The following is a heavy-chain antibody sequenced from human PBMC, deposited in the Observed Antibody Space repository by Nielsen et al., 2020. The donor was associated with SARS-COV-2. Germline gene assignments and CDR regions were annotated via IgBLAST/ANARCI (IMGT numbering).Heavy chain of an antibody. CDR3: ARDRVDFGSGTYYYYYGMDV. D-gene: IGHD3-10*01. Sequence: WIRQPPGKGLEWVALISYDGSNEYYADSVKGRFTISRDNSKNTLYLQMNSLRAEDTAVYYCARDRVDFGSGTYYYYYGMDVWGQGTTVTVSS. CDR2: ISYDGSNE. V-gene: IGHV3-30*04. J-gene: IGHJ6*02.